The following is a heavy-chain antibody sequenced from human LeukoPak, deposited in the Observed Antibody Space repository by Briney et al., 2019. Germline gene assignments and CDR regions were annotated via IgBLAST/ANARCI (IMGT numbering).Heavy chain of an antibody. J-gene: IGHJ4*02. CDR3: AKDTSIVVPAATDY. CDR2: ISGSGGST. CDR1: GFTFSSYA. Sequence: GGSLRLSCAASGFTFSSYAMSWVRQAPGKGLGWVSAISGSGGSTYYADSVKGRFTISRDNSKNTLYLQMNSLRAEDTAVYYCAKDTSIVVPAATDYWGQGTLVTVSS. V-gene: IGHV3-23*01. D-gene: IGHD2-2*01.